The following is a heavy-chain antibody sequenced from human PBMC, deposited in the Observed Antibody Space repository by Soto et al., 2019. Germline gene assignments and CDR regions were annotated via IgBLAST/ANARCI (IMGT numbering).Heavy chain of an antibody. D-gene: IGHD5-12*01. CDR2: IIPILGIS. J-gene: IGHJ4*02. Sequence: GASVKVSCKASGGTFSSYTISWVRQAPGQGLEWMGRIIPILGISNYAQKFQGRVTITADKSTSTAYMELSSLRSEDTAVYYCARDARGYSGYDYSVDFDYWGQGTLVTVSS. CDR1: GGTFSSYT. CDR3: ARDARGYSGYDYSVDFDY. V-gene: IGHV1-69*04.